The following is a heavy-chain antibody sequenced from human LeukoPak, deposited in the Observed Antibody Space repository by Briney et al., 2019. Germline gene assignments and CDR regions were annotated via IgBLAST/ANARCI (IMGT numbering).Heavy chain of an antibody. D-gene: IGHD3-10*01. Sequence: ASVTVSFKASGYTFTVDYLHWVRQAPGQGLEWMGWMNPNSGGTNYAQKFQGRVTMTSDTSISTAYMELSRLRSDDTAVYYCARDYASGSYYDYWGQGSLVTVSS. CDR1: GYTFTVDY. CDR2: MNPNSGGT. J-gene: IGHJ4*02. V-gene: IGHV1-2*02. CDR3: ARDYASGSYYDY.